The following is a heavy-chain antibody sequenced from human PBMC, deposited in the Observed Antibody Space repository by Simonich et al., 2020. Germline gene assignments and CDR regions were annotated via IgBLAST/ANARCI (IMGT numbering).Heavy chain of an antibody. J-gene: IGHJ4*02. CDR3: ARDTSYYGSGSYYFDY. D-gene: IGHD3-10*01. Sequence: GGGLVKPGGSLRLSCAASGFTFSSYSRNGVRQAPGKWLEWVSSISSRSSYIYYADSVKGRFTISRDTAKNSLYRQMNSLRAEETAVYYCARDTSYYGSGSYYFDYWGQGTLVTVSS. CDR1: GFTFSSYS. CDR2: ISSRSSYI. V-gene: IGHV3-21*01.